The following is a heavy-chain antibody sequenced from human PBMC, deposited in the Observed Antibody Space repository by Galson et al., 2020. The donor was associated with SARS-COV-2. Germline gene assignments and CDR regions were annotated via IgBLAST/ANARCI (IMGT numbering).Heavy chain of an antibody. V-gene: IGHV3-30*02. CDR3: ASSDTMIGWPFDY. J-gene: IGHJ4*02. CDR2: IRYDGSNK. D-gene: IGHD3-22*01. Sequence: GGSLRLSCAASGFTSSSYGMHWVRQAPGKGLEWVAFIRYDGSNKYYADSVKGRFTISRDNSKNTLYLQMNSLRAEDTAVYYCASSDTMIGWPFDYWGQGTLVTVSS. CDR1: GFTSSSYG.